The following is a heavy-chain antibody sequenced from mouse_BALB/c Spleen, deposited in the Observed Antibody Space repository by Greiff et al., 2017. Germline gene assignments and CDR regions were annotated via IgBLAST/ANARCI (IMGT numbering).Heavy chain of an antibody. D-gene: IGHD2-4*01. CDR1: GFNIKDTY. CDR2: IDPANGNT. V-gene: IGHV14-3*02. CDR3: ASPHYDYDHYYAMDY. Sequence: EVKLQQSGAELVKPGASVKLSCTASGFNIKDTYMHWVKQRPEQGLEWIGRIDPANGNTKYDPKFQGKATITADTSSNTAYLQLSSLTSDDTAGYYCASPHYDYDHYYAMDYGGQGTSVTVSS. J-gene: IGHJ4*01.